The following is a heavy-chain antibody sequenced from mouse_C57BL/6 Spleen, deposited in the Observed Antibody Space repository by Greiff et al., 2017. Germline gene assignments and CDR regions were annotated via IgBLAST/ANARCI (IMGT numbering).Heavy chain of an antibody. J-gene: IGHJ2*01. Sequence: EVKVVESGGGLVKPGGSLKLSCAASGFTFSSYAMSWVRQTPEKRLEWVATISDGGSYTYYPDNVKGRFTISRDNAKNNLYLQMSHLKSEDTAMYYWARGGITTVVVFDYWGQGTTLTVSS. D-gene: IGHD1-1*01. CDR3: ARGGITTVVVFDY. CDR2: ISDGGSYT. V-gene: IGHV5-4*03. CDR1: GFTFSSYA.